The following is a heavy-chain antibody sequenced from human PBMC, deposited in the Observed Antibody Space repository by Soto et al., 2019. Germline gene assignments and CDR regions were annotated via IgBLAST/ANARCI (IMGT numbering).Heavy chain of an antibody. CDR1: GYPFTSYG. CDR2: ISAYNGNT. J-gene: IGHJ5*02. CDR3: ASVPPKSDLWHGEAWFDA. V-gene: IGHV1-18*01. Sequence: ASVEVSCKASGYPFTSYGISWVRQAPGQGLEWMGWISAYNGNTNYAQKLQGRVTMTTDTSTSTAYMELGSLRSDDTAVYYCASVPPKSDLWHGEAWFDAWGERTLDT. D-gene: IGHD3-3*01.